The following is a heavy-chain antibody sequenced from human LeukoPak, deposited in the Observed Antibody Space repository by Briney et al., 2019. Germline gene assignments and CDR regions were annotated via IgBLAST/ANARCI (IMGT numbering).Heavy chain of an antibody. CDR3: ARKDYSNYVRWFDP. CDR1: GGSISSGGYY. Sequence: PSETLSLTCTVSGGSISSGGYYWSRIRQHPGNGLQWIGYIYYSGSTYYNPSLKSRITISVDTSKNQFSLKLSSVTAADTAVYYCARKDYSNYVRWFDPWGQGTLVTVSS. J-gene: IGHJ5*02. D-gene: IGHD4-11*01. CDR2: IYYSGST. V-gene: IGHV4-31*03.